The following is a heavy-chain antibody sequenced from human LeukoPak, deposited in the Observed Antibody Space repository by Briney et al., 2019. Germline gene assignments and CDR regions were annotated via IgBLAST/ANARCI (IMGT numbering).Heavy chain of an antibody. Sequence: PGGSLRLSCVASGFTFSTSWMSWVRQAPGMGLEWVSRTNGDGTDTIYADSAKGRFTISRDNAKNTLYLQMNSLRAEDTAVYYCTRDSHGGVDYWGQGTLVTVSS. J-gene: IGHJ4*02. CDR2: TNGDGTDT. D-gene: IGHD3-10*01. CDR1: GFTFSTSW. CDR3: TRDSHGGVDY. V-gene: IGHV3-74*01.